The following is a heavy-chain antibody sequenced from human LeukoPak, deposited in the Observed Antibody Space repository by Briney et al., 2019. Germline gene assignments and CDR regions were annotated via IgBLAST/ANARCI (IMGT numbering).Heavy chain of an antibody. CDR3: ARDAGIAAAEGNWFDP. D-gene: IGHD6-13*01. V-gene: IGHV1-69*04. CDR1: GGTFSSYA. J-gene: IGHJ5*02. CDR2: IIPILGIA. Sequence: ASVKVSCKASGGTFSSYAISWVRQAPGQGLEWMGRIIPILGIANYAQKFQGRVTITADKSTSTAYMELSSLRSEDTAVYYCARDAGIAAAEGNWFDPWGQGTLVTVSS.